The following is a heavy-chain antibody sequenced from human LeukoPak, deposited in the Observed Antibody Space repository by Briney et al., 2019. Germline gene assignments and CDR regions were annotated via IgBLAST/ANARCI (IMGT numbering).Heavy chain of an antibody. CDR3: ARAWYGGNYYSGMDV. V-gene: IGHV4-4*07. D-gene: IGHD4-23*01. Sequence: SETLSLTCSVSGGSISSYHWSWIRQPAGKGLEWIGRTHTSGSTNYNPSLKSRVTMSVDTSKNQFALKLSSVTAADTAVYYCARAWYGGNYYSGMDVWGQGTTVTVSS. CDR2: THTSGST. CDR1: GGSISSYH. J-gene: IGHJ6*02.